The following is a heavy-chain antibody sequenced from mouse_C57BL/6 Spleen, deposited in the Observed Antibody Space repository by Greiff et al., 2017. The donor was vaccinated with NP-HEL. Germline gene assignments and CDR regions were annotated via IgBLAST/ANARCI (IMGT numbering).Heavy chain of an antibody. CDR2: ISTGSSTI. V-gene: IGHV5-17*01. CDR1: GFTFTDYG. J-gene: IGHJ4*01. CDR3: ARGKLDNYCAMDY. Sequence: EVQLQQSGGGLVKPGGSLKLSCAASGFTFTDYGMHWVRQAPEKGLEWIAYISTGSSTIYYADTVKGRFTLSRDNAKNTLYIQMTSLRSEDTAMYDCARGKLDNYCAMDYWGQGTSVTVSS.